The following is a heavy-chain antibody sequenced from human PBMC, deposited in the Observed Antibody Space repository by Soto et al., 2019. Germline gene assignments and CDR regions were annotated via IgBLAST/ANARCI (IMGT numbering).Heavy chain of an antibody. J-gene: IGHJ5*02. CDR2: ISYDGSNK. V-gene: IGHV3-30-3*01. CDR1: GFTFSSYA. D-gene: IGHD5-18*01. Sequence: GGSLRLSCAASGFTFSSYAMHWVRQAPGKGLEWVAVISYDGSNKYYADSVKGRFTISRDNSKNTLYLQMNSLRAEDTAVYYCARAWIQLWLRSWFDPWGQGTLVTVSS. CDR3: ARAWIQLWLRSWFDP.